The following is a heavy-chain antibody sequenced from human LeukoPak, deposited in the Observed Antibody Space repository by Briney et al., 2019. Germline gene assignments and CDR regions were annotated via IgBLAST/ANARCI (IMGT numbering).Heavy chain of an antibody. CDR1: GGVISIYG. Sequence: SETLSPTCTVSGGVISIYGWSWFRQPPGKGLEWIGEVYYSGSTDYNPSLKSRVTISTDTSNNQVSLKLNSVTAADTAVYYCASLSRIASAGDYDYHSLDVWGQGTTVTVSS. D-gene: IGHD6-13*01. J-gene: IGHJ6*02. CDR3: ASLSRIASAGDYDYHSLDV. CDR2: VYYSGST. V-gene: IGHV4-59*13.